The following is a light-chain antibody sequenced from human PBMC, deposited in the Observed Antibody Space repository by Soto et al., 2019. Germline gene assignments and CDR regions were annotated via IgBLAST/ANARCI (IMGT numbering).Light chain of an antibody. Sequence: EIVLPQSPGTLSLSPGERATLSCRASQSVSSNNLAWYQQRPGQAPRVVIYGASTRATGIPERFSGSGSGTDFSLTISRLEPEDFAVYYCQQYGRSLFTFGPGTKVDIK. V-gene: IGKV3-20*01. CDR1: QSVSSNN. CDR2: GAS. CDR3: QQYGRSLFT. J-gene: IGKJ3*01.